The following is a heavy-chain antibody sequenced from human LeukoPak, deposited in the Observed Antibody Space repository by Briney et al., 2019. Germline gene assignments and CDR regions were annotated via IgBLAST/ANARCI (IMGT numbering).Heavy chain of an antibody. CDR1: GFTFSSYA. J-gene: IGHJ6*02. D-gene: IGHD6-13*01. CDR2: ISGSGGST. CDR3: PKDYPIAAAAPLRNLYYYYYGMDV. Sequence: GGSLRLSCAASGFTFSSYAMSWVHQAPGKGLEWVSAISGSGGSTYYADSVKGRFTISRDNSKNTLYLQMNSLRAEDTAVYYCPKDYPIAAAAPLRNLYYYYYGMDVWGQGTTVTVSS. V-gene: IGHV3-23*01.